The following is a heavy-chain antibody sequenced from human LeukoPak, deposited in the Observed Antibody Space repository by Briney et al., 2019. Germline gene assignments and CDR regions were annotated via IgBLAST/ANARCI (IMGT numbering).Heavy chain of an antibody. D-gene: IGHD4-23*01. Sequence: PSETLTLTCTVPGGSISSYYWSWIRQPPGKGLEWIGYIYYSGSTNYNPSLKSRVTISVDTSKNQFSLKLSSVTAADTAVYYCARGNDYGGPPFDYWGQGTLVTVSS. CDR3: ARGNDYGGPPFDY. V-gene: IGHV4-59*08. CDR2: IYYSGST. J-gene: IGHJ4*02. CDR1: GGSISSYY.